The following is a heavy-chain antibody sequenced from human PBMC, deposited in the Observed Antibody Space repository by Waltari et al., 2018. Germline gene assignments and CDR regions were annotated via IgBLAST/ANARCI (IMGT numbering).Heavy chain of an antibody. CDR1: GFSFTHAW. D-gene: IGHD3-3*01. Sequence: EVQLVESGGGLVEPGGSLRLSCTASGFSFTHAWMTWVRQAPGKGLEWVGLIKSRGSGETVDYAAPVKGRFTISRDDSKDTVYLQMSSPRVEDTALYYCTADLSEFGHGEIDFWGQGSQVTVSS. J-gene: IGHJ4*02. CDR3: TADLSEFGHGEIDF. CDR2: IKSRGSGETV. V-gene: IGHV3-15*01.